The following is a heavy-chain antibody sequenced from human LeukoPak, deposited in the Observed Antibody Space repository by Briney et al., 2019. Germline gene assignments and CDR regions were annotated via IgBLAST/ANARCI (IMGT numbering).Heavy chain of an antibody. CDR3: ARDRLIGSYFLFDY. D-gene: IGHD1-26*01. CDR2: IYYSGNT. V-gene: IGHV4-59*01. J-gene: IGHJ4*02. CDR1: GGSISSFY. Sequence: SETLPLTCTVSGGSISSFYWSWIRQPPGKGLEWIGYIYYSGNTNYNPSLKSRVTISVDTSKNQFSLKLSSVTAADTALYYCARDRLIGSYFLFDYWGQGALVTVSS.